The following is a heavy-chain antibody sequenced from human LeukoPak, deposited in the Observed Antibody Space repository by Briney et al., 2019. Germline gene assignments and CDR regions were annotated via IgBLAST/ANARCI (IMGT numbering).Heavy chain of an antibody. D-gene: IGHD4-17*01. CDR1: GFTFDDYA. J-gene: IGHJ3*02. CDR2: ISWNSGSI. Sequence: GGSLRLSCAASGFTFDDYAMHWVRQAPGKGLEWVSGISWNSGSIGYADSVKGRFTISRDNAKNSLYLQMNSLRAEDMALYYCAKAKASGLRRDAFDIWGQGTMVTVSS. CDR3: AKAKASGLRRDAFDI. V-gene: IGHV3-9*03.